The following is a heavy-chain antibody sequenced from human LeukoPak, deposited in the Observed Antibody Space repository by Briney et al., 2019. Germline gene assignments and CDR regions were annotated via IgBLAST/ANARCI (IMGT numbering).Heavy chain of an antibody. CDR1: GFTFNTYS. D-gene: IGHD2-21*01. V-gene: IGHV3-21*06. Sequence: PGGSLRLSCEASGFTFNTYSMNWARQAPGKGLEWVSSIDSSGGYMFYADSVKGRFIISRDNAKDSLYLQMNSLRVEDTAVYYCARSLHISAPFDVWGQGTLVTVSS. CDR2: IDSSGGYM. CDR3: ARSLHISAPFDV. J-gene: IGHJ4*02.